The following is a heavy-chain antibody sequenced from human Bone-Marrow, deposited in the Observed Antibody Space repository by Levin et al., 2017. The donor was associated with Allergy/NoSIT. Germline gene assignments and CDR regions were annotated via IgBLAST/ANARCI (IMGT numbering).Heavy chain of an antibody. D-gene: IGHD2-2*01. J-gene: IGHJ6*02. CDR1: GFTFSNYA. CDR3: AKDLSAVPAANYYYAMDV. Sequence: ASVKVSCAASGFTFSNYAMNWVRQAPGKGLEWVSGTSDSGGSTYYADSVKGRFTISRDNSKNTLYLQVNSLRAEDTAIYYCAKDLSAVPAANYYYAMDVWGQGTTVTVSS. V-gene: IGHV3-23*01. CDR2: TSDSGGST.